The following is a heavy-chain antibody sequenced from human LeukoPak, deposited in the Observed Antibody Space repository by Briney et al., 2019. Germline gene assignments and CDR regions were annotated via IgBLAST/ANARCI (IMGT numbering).Heavy chain of an antibody. CDR3: ARAGEYYYGSGSYQAGPFDY. D-gene: IGHD3-10*01. V-gene: IGHV4-30-2*01. CDR1: GGSISSGGYS. CDR2: IYHSGST. J-gene: IGHJ4*02. Sequence: TLSLTCAVSGGSISSGGYSWSWIRQPPGKGLEWIGYIYHSGSTYYNPSLKSRVTISVDRSKNQFSLKLSSVTAADTAVYHCARAGEYYYGSGSYQAGPFDYWGQGTLVTVSS.